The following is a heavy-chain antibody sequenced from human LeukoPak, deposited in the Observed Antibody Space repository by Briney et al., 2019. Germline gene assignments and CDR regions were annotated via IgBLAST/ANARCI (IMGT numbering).Heavy chain of an antibody. CDR1: GFTFNDYS. D-gene: IGHD2-2*01. CDR2: IDSSGSYM. Sequence: PGGSLRLSCAASGFTFNDYSMNWVRQAPGKGLEWISSIDSSGSYMYYADSVKGRFTISRDNAKNSLFLQMNSLRAEDTAVYYCVPSYCSSSSCNHYFEYWGQGALVTVSS. CDR3: VPSYCSSSSCNHYFEY. J-gene: IGHJ4*02. V-gene: IGHV3-21*01.